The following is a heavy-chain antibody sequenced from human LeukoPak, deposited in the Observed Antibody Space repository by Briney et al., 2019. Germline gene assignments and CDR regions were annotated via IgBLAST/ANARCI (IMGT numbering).Heavy chain of an antibody. Sequence: SVKVSCKASGGTFSSYAISWVRQAPGQGLEWMGGIIPIFGTANYAQKFQGRVTITADESTSTAYMELSSLRSEDTAVYYCASLVGATTGSYDYWGQGTLVTVSS. D-gene: IGHD1-26*01. J-gene: IGHJ4*02. V-gene: IGHV1-69*13. CDR1: GGTFSSYA. CDR2: IIPIFGTA. CDR3: ASLVGATTGSYDY.